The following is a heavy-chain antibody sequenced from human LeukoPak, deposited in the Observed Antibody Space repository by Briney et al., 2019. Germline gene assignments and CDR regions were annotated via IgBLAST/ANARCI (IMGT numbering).Heavy chain of an antibody. J-gene: IGHJ6*02. CDR3: AKDIGNDRYGMDV. CDR1: EYSFSSYA. D-gene: IGHD2-8*01. CDR2: ISWNSGTI. V-gene: IGHV3-9*01. Sequence: GGSLRLSCAVSEYSFSSYAMNWVRQAPGKGLEWVSGISWNSGTIGYADSVKGRFTISRDNAKNSLYLQMNSLRAEDTALYYCAKDIGNDRYGMDVWGQGTTVTVSS.